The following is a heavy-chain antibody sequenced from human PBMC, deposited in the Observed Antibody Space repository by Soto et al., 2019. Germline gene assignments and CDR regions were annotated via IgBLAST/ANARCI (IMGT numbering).Heavy chain of an antibody. Sequence: QVQLVQSEAEVRQPGASVKVSCTASGYTFTGYYLHWLRQAPGQGLEWMGCLNPTSGGTRYAQKVQGGVTVTRDTSNRKAYMEVTRLKFDDTAVYFCARAFGRNSWNQARKPFEIWGQGTLVTVSS. J-gene: IGHJ3*02. CDR3: ARAFGRNSWNQARKPFEI. CDR2: LNPTSGGT. V-gene: IGHV1-2*02. CDR1: GYTFTGYY. D-gene: IGHD1-26*01.